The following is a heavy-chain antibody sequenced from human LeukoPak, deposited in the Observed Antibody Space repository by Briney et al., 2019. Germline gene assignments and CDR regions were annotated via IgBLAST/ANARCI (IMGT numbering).Heavy chain of an antibody. CDR1: GGSISSGSYY. CDR3: AREYYDSSGYSSRYYYMDV. Sequence: PSETLSLTCTVSGGSISSGSYYWSWIRQPAGKGLEWIGRIYTSGSTNYNPSLKSRVTISVDTSKNQFSLKLSSVTAADTAVYYCAREYYDSSGYSSRYYYMDVWGKGTTVTVSS. J-gene: IGHJ6*03. CDR2: IYTSGST. V-gene: IGHV4-61*02. D-gene: IGHD3-22*01.